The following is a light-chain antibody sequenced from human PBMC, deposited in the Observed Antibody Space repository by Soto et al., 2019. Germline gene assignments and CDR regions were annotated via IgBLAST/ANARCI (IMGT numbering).Light chain of an antibody. J-gene: IGLJ2*01. CDR2: EVS. CDR1: SSDVGGYNY. Sequence: QSALTQPPSASGSPGQSVTISCTGTSSDVGGYNYISWYQQHPGKAPKLMIYEVSKRPSGVPDRFSGSKSGNTASLPVSGLQAEDQADYYCSSYAGSIFVVFGGGTKLTVL. V-gene: IGLV2-8*01. CDR3: SSYAGSIFVV.